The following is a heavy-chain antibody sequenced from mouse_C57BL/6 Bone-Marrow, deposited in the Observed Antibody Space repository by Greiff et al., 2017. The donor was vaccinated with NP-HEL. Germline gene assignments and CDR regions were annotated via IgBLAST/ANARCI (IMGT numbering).Heavy chain of an antibody. V-gene: IGHV6-3*01. Sequence: EVKLMESGGGLVQPGGSMKLSCVASGFTFSNYWMNWVRQSPEKGLEWVAQIRLKSDNYATHYAESVKGRFTISRDDSKSSVYLQMNNLRAEDTGIYYCTGWVTGNWFAYWGQGTLVTVSA. D-gene: IGHD4-1*01. CDR1: GFTFSNYW. CDR3: TGWVTGNWFAY. CDR2: IRLKSDNYAT. J-gene: IGHJ3*01.